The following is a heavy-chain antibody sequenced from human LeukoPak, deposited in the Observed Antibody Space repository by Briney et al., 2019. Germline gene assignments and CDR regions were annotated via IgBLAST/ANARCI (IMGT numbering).Heavy chain of an antibody. Sequence: PGGSLRLSCAASGFTFSSYSMNWVRQAPGKGLEWVSSISSSSSYIYYADSVKGRFTISRDNAKNSLYLQMNSLRAEDTAVYYCAKDRELMTTQSDYWGQGTLVTVSS. D-gene: IGHD4-17*01. J-gene: IGHJ4*02. CDR2: ISSSSSYI. CDR1: GFTFSSYS. V-gene: IGHV3-21*04. CDR3: AKDRELMTTQSDY.